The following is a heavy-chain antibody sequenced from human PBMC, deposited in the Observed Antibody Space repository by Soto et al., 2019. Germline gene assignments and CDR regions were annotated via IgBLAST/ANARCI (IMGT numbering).Heavy chain of an antibody. CDR3: AKPTDYYDFWSGHYPIGI. CDR2: ISGSGGST. CDR1: GFTFSSYA. V-gene: IGHV3-23*01. Sequence: GGSLRLSCAASGFTFSSYAMSWVRQAPGKGLEWVSAISGSGGSTYYADSVKGRFTISRDNSKNTLYLQMNSLRAEDTAVYYCAKPTDYYDFWSGHYPIGIWGQGTMVTVSS. D-gene: IGHD3-3*01. J-gene: IGHJ3*02.